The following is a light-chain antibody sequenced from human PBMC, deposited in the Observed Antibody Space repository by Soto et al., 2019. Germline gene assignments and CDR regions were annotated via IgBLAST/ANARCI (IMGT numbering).Light chain of an antibody. V-gene: IGLV4-69*01. J-gene: IGLJ2*01. Sequence: QLVLTQAPSASASLGASVKLTCTLSSAHGSYAIAWHQQQPEKGPRYLMKVDSDGSHNRGDGIPDRFSGSSSGTERYLTIASLQSEHEADYYCQTWGTGTLVFGGGTKLTVL. CDR3: QTWGTGTLV. CDR1: SAHGSYA. CDR2: VDSDGSH.